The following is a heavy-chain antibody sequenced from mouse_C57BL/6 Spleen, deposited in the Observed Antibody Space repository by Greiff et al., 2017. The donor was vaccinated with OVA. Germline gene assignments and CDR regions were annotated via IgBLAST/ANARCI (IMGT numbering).Heavy chain of an antibody. Sequence: VQLQQSDAELVKPGASVKISCKVSGYTFTDHTIHWMKQRPEQGLEWIGYIYPRDGSTKSNEKFKGKATLTADKSSSTAYMQLNSLTSEDSAVYVCANIYYDYDGYAMDYWGQGTSVTVSS. CDR2: IYPRDGST. CDR1: GYTFTDHT. D-gene: IGHD2-4*01. CDR3: ANIYYDYDGYAMDY. V-gene: IGHV1-78*01. J-gene: IGHJ4*01.